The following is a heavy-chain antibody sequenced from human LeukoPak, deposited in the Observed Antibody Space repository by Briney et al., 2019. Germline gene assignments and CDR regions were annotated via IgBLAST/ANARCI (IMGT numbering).Heavy chain of an antibody. V-gene: IGHV1-18*01. CDR1: GYNFDKFG. J-gene: IGHJ4*02. D-gene: IGHD6-13*01. Sequence: ASVKVSCKASGYNFDKFGIAWVRQAPGQGLDWMGWINTHNGNTKYAQQYQGRVTMTTDTSTSTVYMELRSLRSDDTAVYFCARDTPQHLKRYDYWGQGTQVTVSS. CDR3: ARDTPQHLKRYDY. CDR2: INTHNGNT.